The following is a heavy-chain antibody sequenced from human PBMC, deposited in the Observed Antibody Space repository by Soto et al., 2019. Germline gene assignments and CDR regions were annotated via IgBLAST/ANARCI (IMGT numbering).Heavy chain of an antibody. D-gene: IGHD2-8*01. Sequence: QVQLVQSGAEVKKPGSSVKVSCKASGGTFSSYTISWVRQAPGQGLEWMGRIIPILGIANYAQKFQGRVTITADKSTSTAYMELSSLRSEDTAVYYCARVNKRGNAPGVMDVWGQGTTVTVSS. J-gene: IGHJ6*02. CDR1: GGTFSSYT. CDR2: IIPILGIA. V-gene: IGHV1-69*02. CDR3: ARVNKRGNAPGVMDV.